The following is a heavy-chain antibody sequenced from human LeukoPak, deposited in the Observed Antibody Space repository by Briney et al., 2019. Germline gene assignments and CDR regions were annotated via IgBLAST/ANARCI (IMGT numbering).Heavy chain of an antibody. Sequence: GGSLRLSCAASGFTFSSYAMHWVRQAPGKGLEYVSAISSNGGSTYYANSVKGRFTISRDNSKNTLYLQMGSLRAEDMAVYHCARDGYREGDYWGQGTLVTVSS. D-gene: IGHD5-24*01. J-gene: IGHJ4*02. CDR1: GFTFSSYA. CDR3: ARDGYREGDY. CDR2: ISSNGGST. V-gene: IGHV3-64*01.